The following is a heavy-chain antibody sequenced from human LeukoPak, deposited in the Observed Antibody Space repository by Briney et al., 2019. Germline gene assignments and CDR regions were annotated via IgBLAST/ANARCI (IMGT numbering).Heavy chain of an antibody. CDR2: IWFDGSNK. J-gene: IGHJ4*02. Sequence: GGSLRLSCAASGFTFSSYGMHWVCEAPGKGLEWVAVIWFDGSNKYYADSVKGRFTISRDNSKNTLYLQMNSLRAEDTAVYYCARGSGSITMIVTYYFDYWGQGTLVTVSS. D-gene: IGHD3-22*01. CDR1: GFTFSSYG. V-gene: IGHV3-33*01. CDR3: ARGSGSITMIVTYYFDY.